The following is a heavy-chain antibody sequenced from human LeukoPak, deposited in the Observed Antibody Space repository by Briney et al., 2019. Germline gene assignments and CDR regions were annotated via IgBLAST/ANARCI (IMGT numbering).Heavy chain of an antibody. CDR3: AGVTLVRGVLD. CDR1: GGPLSSSPW. V-gene: IGHV4-4*02. J-gene: IGHJ4*02. CDR2: ISHSGTT. D-gene: IGHD3-10*01. Sequence: PSGTLSLTCAVSGGPLSSSPWWTWVRQPPGKGLEWIGEISHSGTTNYNPSLKSRVTISVDKSKNLFSLRLTSVTAADTAIYYCAGVTLVRGVLDWGQGTLVTVSS.